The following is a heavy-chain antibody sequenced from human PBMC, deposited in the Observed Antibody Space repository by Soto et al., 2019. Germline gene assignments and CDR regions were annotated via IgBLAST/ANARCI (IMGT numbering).Heavy chain of an antibody. Sequence: QVQLVESGGGVVQPGRSLRLSCAASRFTFSAYGMHWVRQAPGKGLEWVALISYDGGIKYYADSMRGRFTISRDNSKNTLYLQMNSRRAEDTAVYYCSRDSSCFFDYWGQGTLVSVSS. J-gene: IGHJ4*02. CDR3: SRDSSCFFDY. CDR2: ISYDGGIK. V-gene: IGHV3-30*03. CDR1: RFTFSAYG. D-gene: IGHD3-22*01.